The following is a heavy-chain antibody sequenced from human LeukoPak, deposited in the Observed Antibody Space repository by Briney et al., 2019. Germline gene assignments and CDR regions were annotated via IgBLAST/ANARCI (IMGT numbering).Heavy chain of an antibody. CDR1: GCTFSNYW. D-gene: IGHD6-19*01. CDR2: IKQDGSEK. CDR3: ARDRSSGWYLTPGFDP. Sequence: GGSLRLSCAASGCTFSNYWMSWVRQAPGKGLEWVASIKQDGSEKYYVDSVKGRFTISRDNAKNSLYLQINSLRAEDTAVYYCARDRSSGWYLTPGFDPWGQGTLVTVSS. J-gene: IGHJ5*02. V-gene: IGHV3-7*04.